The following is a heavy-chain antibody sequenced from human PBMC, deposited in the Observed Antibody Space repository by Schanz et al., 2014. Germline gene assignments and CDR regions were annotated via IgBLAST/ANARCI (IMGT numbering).Heavy chain of an antibody. J-gene: IGHJ3*02. CDR1: GFTVSSNY. D-gene: IGHD6-19*01. Sequence: EVQLVESGGGLIQPGGSLRLSCAASGFTVSSNYMRWVRQAPGKGLEWVAVIYSGGSTFYTDSVKGRFTISRDNSKNTLYLQMNSLIAEDTAVYYCAKCIGWYGRCAFDIWGQGTMVTVSS. V-gene: IGHV3-53*01. CDR2: IYSGGST. CDR3: AKCIGWYGRCAFDI.